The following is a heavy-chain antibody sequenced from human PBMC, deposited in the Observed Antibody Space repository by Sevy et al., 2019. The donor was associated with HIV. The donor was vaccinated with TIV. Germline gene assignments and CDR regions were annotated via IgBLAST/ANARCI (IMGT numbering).Heavy chain of an antibody. Sequence: GGSLRLSCAASGFTFSSNWMTWVRQAPGKGLEWVAKINQDGSEKYYGDSVKVRFTISRENARNSLYLQMNSLRVGDTAVYYCARVEPRLAVAGLDYWGQGTLVTVSS. CDR3: ARVEPRLAVAGLDY. CDR1: GFTFSSNW. J-gene: IGHJ4*02. CDR2: INQDGSEK. D-gene: IGHD6-19*01. V-gene: IGHV3-7*01.